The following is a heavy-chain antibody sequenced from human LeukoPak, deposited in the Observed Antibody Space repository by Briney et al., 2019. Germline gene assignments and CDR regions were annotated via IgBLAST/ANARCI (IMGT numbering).Heavy chain of an antibody. Sequence: PSETLSLTCTVSGGSISSGGYYWSWIRQHPGKGLEWIGYIYYSGSTYYNPSLKSRVTISVDTSKNQFSLKLSSVTAADMAVYYCARRKDSSSWYVDYWGQGTLVTVSS. CDR2: IYYSGST. CDR1: GGSISSGGYY. CDR3: ARRKDSSSWYVDY. D-gene: IGHD6-13*01. J-gene: IGHJ4*02. V-gene: IGHV4-31*03.